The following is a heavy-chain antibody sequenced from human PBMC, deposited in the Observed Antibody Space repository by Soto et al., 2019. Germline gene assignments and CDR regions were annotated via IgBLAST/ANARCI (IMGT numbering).Heavy chain of an antibody. Sequence: SETLSLTCTVSGGSVSSRSYYWGWVRQPPGQGLEWIGNVYYSGSTYYNPSRESRVTISVDTSKNQFSLKLMSLSGADTAVYYCEKQRPQETSPVAGSFDHWGQGTLVNVCS. J-gene: IGHJ4*02. D-gene: IGHD2-15*01. CDR2: VYYSGST. V-gene: IGHV4-39*01. CDR3: EKQRPQETSPVAGSFDH. CDR1: GGSVSSRSYY.